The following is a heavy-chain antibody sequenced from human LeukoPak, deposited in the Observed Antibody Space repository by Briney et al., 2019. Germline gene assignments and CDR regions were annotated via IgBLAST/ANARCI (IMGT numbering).Heavy chain of an antibody. J-gene: IGHJ3*02. V-gene: IGHV4-59*01. CDR3: ARHYDILAGYSGGAFGI. CDR1: GGSISSYN. Sequence: SETLSLTCTVSGGSISSYNWSWIRQPPGKGLEWVGYIYYSGSTNYNPSLTSRVTTSVDTSKNQFSLKLSYVTAADTAVYYCARHYDILAGYSGGAFGIWGQGTMVTVSS. D-gene: IGHD3-9*01. CDR2: IYYSGST.